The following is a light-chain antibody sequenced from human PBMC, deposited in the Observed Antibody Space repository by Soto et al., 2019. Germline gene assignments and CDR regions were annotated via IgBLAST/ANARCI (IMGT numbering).Light chain of an antibody. Sequence: QSALTQPPSASGSPGQSVTISCTGTSSDVGGYNYVSWYQQYPGKAPKLMIYEVSKRPSGVPDRFSGSKSGNTASLTVSGLQAEDEADYYCNSYAGSNNVVFGRGTKLTVL. J-gene: IGLJ2*01. V-gene: IGLV2-8*01. CDR3: NSYAGSNNVV. CDR1: SSDVGGYNY. CDR2: EVS.